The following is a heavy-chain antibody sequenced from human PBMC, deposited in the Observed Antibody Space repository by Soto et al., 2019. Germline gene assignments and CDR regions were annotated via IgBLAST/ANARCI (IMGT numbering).Heavy chain of an antibody. J-gene: IGHJ4*02. D-gene: IGHD6-13*01. Sequence: EVQLVQSGAEVKKPGESLKISCKASGYDFTTYWIGWVRQMPGKGLEWMGIINPGDSDTRYSPSFQGQVTLSVDKSINTAYVQWSSLEASDTAMYCCARQFHPPWYSSSWYMDYWGQGTLVTVPS. V-gene: IGHV5-51*01. CDR3: ARQFHPPWYSSSWYMDY. CDR1: GYDFTTYW. CDR2: INPGDSDT.